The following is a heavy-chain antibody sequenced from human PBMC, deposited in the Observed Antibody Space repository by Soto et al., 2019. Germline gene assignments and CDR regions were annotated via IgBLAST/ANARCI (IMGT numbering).Heavy chain of an antibody. Sequence: EGQLLESGEGLVQPGGSLKLSCAASGFTFSNYAMSWVRQAPGKGLEWVSGIGGSGSNTYYADSVKGRFTISRDNSKNTLFLQMNSLRAEDTAAYYCARVVRYFDTPYGMDVWGQGTTVTVSS. CDR2: IGGSGSNT. V-gene: IGHV3-23*01. D-gene: IGHD3-9*01. J-gene: IGHJ6*02. CDR1: GFTFSNYA. CDR3: ARVVRYFDTPYGMDV.